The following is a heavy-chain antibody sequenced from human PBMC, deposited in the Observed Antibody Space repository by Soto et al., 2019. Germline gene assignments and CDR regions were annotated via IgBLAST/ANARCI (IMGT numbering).Heavy chain of an antibody. Sequence: EVQLVESGGGLVQPGGSLRLSCAASGFTFSSYSMNWVRQAPGKGLVWVSYVSSSSSTISYADSGKGRFTISRDNAKNSLYLQMNSPRADDTAVYYCARGEGLLNWVAPWGQGTLFTSSS. CDR1: GFTFSSYS. CDR3: ARGEGLLNWVAP. D-gene: IGHD2-15*01. CDR2: VSSSSSTI. V-gene: IGHV3-48*01. J-gene: IGHJ5*02.